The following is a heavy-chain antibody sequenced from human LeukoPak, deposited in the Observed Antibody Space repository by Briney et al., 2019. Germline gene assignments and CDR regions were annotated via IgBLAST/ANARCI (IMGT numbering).Heavy chain of an antibody. CDR1: GGSISSYY. V-gene: IGHV4-59*01. J-gene: IGHJ4*02. CDR2: IYYSGST. CDR3: ARLGFDGYNFDY. Sequence: SETLSLTCTVSGGSISSYYWSWIRQPPGKGLEWIGYIYYSGSTNYNPSLKSRVTISVDTSKNQFSLKLSSVTAADTAVYYCARLGFDGYNFDYWGQGTLVTV. D-gene: IGHD5-24*01.